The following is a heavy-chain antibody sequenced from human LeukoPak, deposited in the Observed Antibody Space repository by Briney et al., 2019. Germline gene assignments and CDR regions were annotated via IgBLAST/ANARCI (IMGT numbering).Heavy chain of an antibody. J-gene: IGHJ4*02. D-gene: IGHD3-22*01. CDR1: GFSFGTYA. V-gene: IGHV3-23*01. CDR3: AKVPMIVVVMIDY. Sequence: GGSLRLSCAASGFSFGTYAMTWVRQAPGKGLECVATISGSGGNTYYTDSVKGRFTISRDNSKNTLYLQMNSLRAEDTAVYYCAKVPMIVVVMIDYWGQGTLVTVSS. CDR2: ISGSGGNT.